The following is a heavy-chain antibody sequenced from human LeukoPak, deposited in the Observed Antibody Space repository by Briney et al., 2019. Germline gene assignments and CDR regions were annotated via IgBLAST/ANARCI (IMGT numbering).Heavy chain of an antibody. CDR1: GFTFNNYG. D-gene: IGHD3-22*01. J-gene: IGHJ3*02. V-gene: IGHV3-23*01. Sequence: GGSLRLSCAASGFTFNNYGMSWVRQAPGKGLEWVSTISGRSVGTYYADSVKGRCTISRDNLKNVLYLQMNSLKVEDTALYYCARGLFLSGYLDAFDIWGQGTVVTVSS. CDR2: ISGRSVGT. CDR3: ARGLFLSGYLDAFDI.